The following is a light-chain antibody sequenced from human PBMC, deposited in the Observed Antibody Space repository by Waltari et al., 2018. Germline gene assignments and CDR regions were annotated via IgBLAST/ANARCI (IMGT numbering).Light chain of an antibody. CDR3: QQYNDWPPWT. CDR2: AAS. Sequence: VMTQSPVSLSVSQGDRVTLPCRASQSVGGNVAWYQQKPGQAPRLLISAASTRATDVPGRFSGSGSGTEFSLTITSVQSEDSALYFCQQYNDWPPWTFGQGTKVEIK. V-gene: IGKV3-15*01. CDR1: QSVGGN. J-gene: IGKJ1*01.